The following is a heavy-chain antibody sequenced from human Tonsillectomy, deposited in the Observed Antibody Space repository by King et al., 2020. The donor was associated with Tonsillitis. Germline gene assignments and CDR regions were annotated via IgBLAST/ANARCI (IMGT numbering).Heavy chain of an antibody. V-gene: IGHV3-72*01. J-gene: IGHJ4*02. CDR3: VRVGGEFQCDF. CDR2: VIKKANKYTT. D-gene: IGHD3-16*01. Sequence: VQLVESGGDVVQPGGSLRLSCAASGFTFSDHYMDWIRQAPGKGLEWVGRVIKKANKYTTEYAASVKGIFIVSRDDSQNSLYLQMNSLKIEDTDVYYCVRVGGEFQCDFWGQGTLVTVSA. CDR1: GFTFSDHY.